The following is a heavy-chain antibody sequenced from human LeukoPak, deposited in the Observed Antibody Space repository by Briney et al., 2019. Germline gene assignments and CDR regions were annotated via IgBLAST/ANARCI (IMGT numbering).Heavy chain of an antibody. V-gene: IGHV1-8*01. CDR3: AREQRGGLSGNLGGLFALYYTYYYMDV. Sequence: ASVKVSCKASGYTFTSYDINWVRQATGQGLEWMGWMNPNSGNTGYAQKFQGRVTMTRNTSISTAYMELSSVRSEDTAVYFCAREQRGGLSGNLGGLFALYYTYYYMDVWGRGTTVTVSS. CDR2: MNPNSGNT. J-gene: IGHJ6*03. CDR1: GYTFTSYD. D-gene: IGHD3-3*01.